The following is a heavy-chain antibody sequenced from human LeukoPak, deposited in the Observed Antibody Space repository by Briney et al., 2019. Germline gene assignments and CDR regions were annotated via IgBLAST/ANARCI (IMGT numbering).Heavy chain of an antibody. V-gene: IGHV4-59*11. CDR1: GSSMRSHY. D-gene: IGHD5-18*01. J-gene: IGHJ4*02. Sequence: SETLSLTCTVSGSSMRSHYWSWMRQPPGKGLDWIGYIYYSGSTNYNPSLKSRVTISVDTSKNQFSLKLSSVTAADTAVYYCASIGYSYGLNFDYWGQGTLVTVSS. CDR2: IYYSGST. CDR3: ASIGYSYGLNFDY.